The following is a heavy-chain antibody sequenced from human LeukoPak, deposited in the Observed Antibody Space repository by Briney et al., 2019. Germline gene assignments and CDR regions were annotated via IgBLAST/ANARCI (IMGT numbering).Heavy chain of an antibody. V-gene: IGHV3-74*01. CDR3: AITGVADAFDI. CDR2: INSDGSST. Sequence: GGSLRLSCAASGFTFSSYWMHWVRQAPEKGLVWVSRINSDGSSTSYADSVKGRFTISRDNAKNTLYLQMNSLRAGDTAVYYCAITGVADAFDIWGQGTMVTVSS. J-gene: IGHJ3*02. CDR1: GFTFSSYW. D-gene: IGHD3-10*01.